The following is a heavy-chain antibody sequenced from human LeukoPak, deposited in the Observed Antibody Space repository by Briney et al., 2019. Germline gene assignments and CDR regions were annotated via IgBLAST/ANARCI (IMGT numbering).Heavy chain of an antibody. J-gene: IGHJ4*02. CDR2: IYHSGST. D-gene: IGHD3-22*01. Sequence: SQTLSLTCAVSGGSISSGGYSWSWIRQPPGKGLEWIGYIYHSGSTYYNPSLKSRVTVSVDRSKNQFSLKLSSVTAADTAVYYCARGPYYYDSSGYYPHGDALYYFDYWGQGTLVTVSS. CDR1: GGSISSGGYS. CDR3: ARGPYYYDSSGYYPHGDALYYFDY. V-gene: IGHV4-30-2*01.